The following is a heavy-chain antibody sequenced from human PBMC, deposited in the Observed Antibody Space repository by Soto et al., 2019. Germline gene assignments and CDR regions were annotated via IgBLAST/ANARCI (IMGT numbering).Heavy chain of an antibody. CDR2: IIPVIGTP. CDR1: GDTLSTYA. V-gene: IGHV1-69*01. D-gene: IGHD3-10*01. CDR3: AGGPIVRGVALYGMDV. Sequence: QVQLVQSGAEVKKPGSSVKVSCKASGDTLSTYAISWVRQAPGQGLQWMGGIIPVIGTPNYAQKFQGRVTIPADESTSTAYMELRSLRSEDTAVYYCAGGPIVRGVALYGMDVWGQGTTVTVSS. J-gene: IGHJ6*02.